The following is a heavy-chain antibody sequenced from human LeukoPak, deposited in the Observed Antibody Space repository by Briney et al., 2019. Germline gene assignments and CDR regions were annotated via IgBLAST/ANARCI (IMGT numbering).Heavy chain of an antibody. CDR2: ISSSGGTI. CDR1: GFTFSSYE. J-gene: IGHJ3*01. V-gene: IGHV3-48*03. Sequence: TGGSLRLSCSASGFTFSSYEMNWVRQAPGKGLEWVSYISSSGGTIYYADSVKGRFTISRDNAKNSLYLQMNSLRAEDTAVYYCARVDAFDLWGQGTMVTVSS. CDR3: ARVDAFDL.